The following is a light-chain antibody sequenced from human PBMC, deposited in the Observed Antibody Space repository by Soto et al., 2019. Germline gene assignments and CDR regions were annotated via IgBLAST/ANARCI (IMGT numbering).Light chain of an antibody. CDR1: GRDIGAYDY. J-gene: IGLJ7*01. Sequence: QSVLTQPASVSGSPGQLITISCTGSGRDIGAYDYVSWYQQHPGKAPKLIIYGVKNRPSGVSNRFSASKSAFTASLTISGLQTEDEADYYCSSYTTSYFYVFGPGTQLTVL. CDR3: SSYTTSYFYV. V-gene: IGLV2-14*01. CDR2: GVK.